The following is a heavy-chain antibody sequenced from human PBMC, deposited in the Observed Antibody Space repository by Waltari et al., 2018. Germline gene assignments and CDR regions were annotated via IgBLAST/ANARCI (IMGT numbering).Heavy chain of an antibody. CDR1: GGSISSGSYY. CDR2: IYTSGST. Sequence: QVQLQESGPGLVKPSQTLSLTCTVSGGSISSGSYYWSWIRQPDGKGLEWIGYIYTSGSTNYNPSLKSRVTISVDTSKNQFSLKLSSVTAADTAVYYCARGGGANYFDYWGQGTLVTVSS. CDR3: ARGGGANYFDY. D-gene: IGHD3-16*01. J-gene: IGHJ4*02. V-gene: IGHV4-61*09.